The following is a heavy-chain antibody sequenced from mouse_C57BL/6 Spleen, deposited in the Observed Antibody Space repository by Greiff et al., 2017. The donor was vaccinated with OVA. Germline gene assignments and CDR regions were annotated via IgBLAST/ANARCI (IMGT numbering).Heavy chain of an antibody. CDR2: IYIGNGYT. J-gene: IGHJ2*01. CDR3: AIYYGYGAYYFDY. V-gene: IGHV1-58*01. Sequence: VQLKESGAELVRPGSSVKMSCKTSGYTFTSYGINWVKQRPGQGLEWIGYIYIGNGYTEYNEKFKGKATLTSDTSSSTAYMQLSSLTSEDSAIYFCAIYYGYGAYYFDYWGQGTTLTVSS. D-gene: IGHD2-2*01. CDR1: GYTFTSYG.